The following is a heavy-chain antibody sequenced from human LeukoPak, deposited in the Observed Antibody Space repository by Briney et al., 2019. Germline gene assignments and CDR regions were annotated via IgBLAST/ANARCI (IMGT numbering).Heavy chain of an antibody. Sequence: GGSLRLFCAASGFSISNSAVSWVRHAPGKRLEWVSLIVASSGSTFYADSVKGRFTISRDSSKNTLYLQMNSLRAEDMAVYYCAKGSYDYIEMGYFDYWGQGTLVTVSS. CDR1: GFSISNSA. J-gene: IGHJ4*02. CDR2: IVASSGST. V-gene: IGHV3-23*01. CDR3: AKGSYDYIEMGYFDY. D-gene: IGHD5-12*01.